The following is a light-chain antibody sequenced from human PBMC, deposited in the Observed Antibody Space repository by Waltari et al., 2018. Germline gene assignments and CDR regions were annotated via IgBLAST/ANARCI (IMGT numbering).Light chain of an antibody. CDR3: QQRSNWPLT. V-gene: IGKV3-11*01. CDR2: DAS. Sequence: EVVFTQSPATLSLSPGERATLSCSASQSVNDYLAWYQQKPGQAPRLLMYDASNRATGIPARFSGSGSGTDFTLTISSLESEDFAVYYCQQRSNWPLTFGGGTKVEIK. CDR1: QSVNDY. J-gene: IGKJ4*01.